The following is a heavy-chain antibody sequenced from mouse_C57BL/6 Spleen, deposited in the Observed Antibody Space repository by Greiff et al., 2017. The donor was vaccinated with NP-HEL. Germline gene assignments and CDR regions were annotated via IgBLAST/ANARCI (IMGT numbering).Heavy chain of an antibody. J-gene: IGHJ2*01. Sequence: VQLQQPGAELVRPGSSVKLSCKASGYTFTSYWMDWVKQRPGQGLEWIGNIYPSDSETHYNQKFKDKATLTVDKSSSTAYMQLSSLTSEDSAVYYCARLDQYYVDYWGQGTTLTVSS. CDR3: ARLDQYYVDY. CDR1: GYTFTSYW. V-gene: IGHV1-61*01. CDR2: IYPSDSET.